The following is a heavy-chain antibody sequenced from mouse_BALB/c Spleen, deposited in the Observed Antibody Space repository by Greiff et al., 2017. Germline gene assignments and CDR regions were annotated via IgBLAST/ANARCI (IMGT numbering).Heavy chain of an antibody. D-gene: IGHD2-10*02. V-gene: IGHV5-17*02. CDR1: GFTFSSFG. Sequence: EVKLVESGGGLVQPGGSRKLSCAASGFTFSSFGLHWVRQAPEKGLEWVAYISSGSSTIYYADTVKGRFTISRDNPKNTLFLQMTSLRSEDTAMYYCAREYGNDYWGQGTTLTVSS. CDR3: AREYGNDY. J-gene: IGHJ2*01. CDR2: ISSGSSTI.